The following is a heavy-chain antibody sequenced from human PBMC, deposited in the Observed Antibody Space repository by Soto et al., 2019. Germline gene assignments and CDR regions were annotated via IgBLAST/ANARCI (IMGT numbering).Heavy chain of an antibody. D-gene: IGHD1-26*01. J-gene: IGHJ4*02. CDR3: AKSRPEWELLYYFDY. CDR1: GFTFSSYA. V-gene: IGHV3-23*01. CDR2: ISGSGGST. Sequence: GGSLRLSCAASGFTFSSYAMSWVHQAPGKGLEWVSAISGSGGSTYYADSVKGRFTISRDNSKNTLYLQMNSLRAEDTAVYYCAKSRPEWELLYYFDYWGQGTLVTVSS.